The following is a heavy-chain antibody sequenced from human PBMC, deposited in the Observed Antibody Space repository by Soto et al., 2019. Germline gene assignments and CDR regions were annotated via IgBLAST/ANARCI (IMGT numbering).Heavy chain of an antibody. V-gene: IGHV3-74*01. J-gene: IGHJ3*01. Sequence: EDQLVESGGGLVQPGGSLRLSCAASGFTFRNHWMHWVRQAPGQGPEGVSRIKTDGSYTDYADSVKGRFTISRDNAGNTLYLQMNSLTVEDTAMYYCVRPRSKSSSGFDLWGQGTMVTVSS. CDR1: GFTFRNHW. D-gene: IGHD6-6*01. CDR3: VRPRSKSSSGFDL. CDR2: IKTDGSYT.